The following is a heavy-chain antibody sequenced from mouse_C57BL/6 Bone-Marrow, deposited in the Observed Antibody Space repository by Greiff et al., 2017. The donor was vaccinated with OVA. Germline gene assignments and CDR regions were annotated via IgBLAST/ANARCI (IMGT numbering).Heavy chain of an antibody. D-gene: IGHD3-2*02. CDR1: GYTFTSYW. Sequence: QVQLQQPGAELVKPGASVKVSCKASGYTFTSYWMHWVKQRPGQGLEWIGRIHPSDSETNYNQKFKGKATLTVDKSSSTAYMQLSSLTSEDSAVYYCAIFEAAQASSWFAYWGQGTLVTVSA. V-gene: IGHV1-74*01. J-gene: IGHJ3*01. CDR2: IHPSDSET. CDR3: AIFEAAQASSWFAY.